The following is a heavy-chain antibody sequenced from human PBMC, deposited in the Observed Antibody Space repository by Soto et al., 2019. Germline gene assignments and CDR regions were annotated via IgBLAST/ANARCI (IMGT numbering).Heavy chain of an antibody. CDR1: GFSLSTSGVG. CDR2: IYWDDDK. J-gene: IGHJ6*02. V-gene: IGHV2-5*02. CDR3: IQSRCGGDCLQSYASHYYYGMDV. Sequence: SGPTLVNPTQTLTLTCTFSGFSLSTSGVGVGWIRQPPGKALEWLALIYWDDDKRYSPSLRSRLTINKDTSKNRVVLTMTNMDPVDTATYYCIQSRCGGDCLQSYASHYYYGMDVWGQGTTVTVS. D-gene: IGHD2-21*02.